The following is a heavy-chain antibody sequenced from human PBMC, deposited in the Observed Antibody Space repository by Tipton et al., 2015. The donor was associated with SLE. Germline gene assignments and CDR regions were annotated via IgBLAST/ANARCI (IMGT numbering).Heavy chain of an antibody. Sequence: TLSLTCTVSGGSISSGSYYWSWIRQPAGKGLEWIGRIYTSGSTNYNPSLKSRVTISADTSKNQFSLKLSSVTAADTAVYYCARLVEQLTYWYFDLWGRGTLVTVSS. J-gene: IGHJ2*01. CDR3: ARLVEQLTYWYFDL. D-gene: IGHD6-6*01. CDR1: GGSISSGSYY. CDR2: IYTSGST. V-gene: IGHV4-61*02.